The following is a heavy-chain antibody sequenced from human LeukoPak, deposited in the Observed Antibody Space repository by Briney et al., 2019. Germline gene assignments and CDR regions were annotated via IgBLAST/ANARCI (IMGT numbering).Heavy chain of an antibody. Sequence: ASVKVSCKVSGCTLTELSMHWVRQAPGKGLEWMGGFDPEDGETIYAQKFQGRVTMTEDTSTDTAYMELSSLRSEDTAAYYCATAMTAMVTYYFVYWGQGTLVTVSS. J-gene: IGHJ4*02. V-gene: IGHV1-24*01. CDR3: ATAMTAMVTYYFVY. D-gene: IGHD5-18*01. CDR2: FDPEDGET. CDR1: GCTLTELS.